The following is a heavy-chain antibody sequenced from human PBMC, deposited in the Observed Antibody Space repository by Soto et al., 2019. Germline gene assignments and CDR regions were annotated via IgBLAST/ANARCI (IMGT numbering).Heavy chain of an antibody. J-gene: IGHJ3*02. CDR2: ISYDGSNK. Sequence: QVQLVESGGGVVQPGRSLRLSCAASGFTFSSYGMHWVRQAPGKGLEWVAVISYDGSNKYYADSVKGRFTISRDNSKNTLYLQMNSLRAEDTAVYYCAKDSPGVTGTTSVGDAFDIWGQGTMVTVSS. CDR3: AKDSPGVTGTTSVGDAFDI. CDR1: GFTFSSYG. V-gene: IGHV3-30*18. D-gene: IGHD1-20*01.